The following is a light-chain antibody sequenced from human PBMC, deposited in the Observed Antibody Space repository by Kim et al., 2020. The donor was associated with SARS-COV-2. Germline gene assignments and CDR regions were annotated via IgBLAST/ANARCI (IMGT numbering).Light chain of an antibody. J-gene: IGLJ3*02. V-gene: IGLV4-69*01. CDR3: QTWGPGIQV. CDR2: VNSDGSH. Sequence: QLVLTQSPSASASLGASVKLTCTLSNGHYNYAIAWHQQQPGKGPRYLMKVNSDGSHSKGDGIPDRFSGSSSGAERYLSISSLQSDDEADYYCQTWGPGIQVFGGGTQLTVL. CDR1: NGHYNYA.